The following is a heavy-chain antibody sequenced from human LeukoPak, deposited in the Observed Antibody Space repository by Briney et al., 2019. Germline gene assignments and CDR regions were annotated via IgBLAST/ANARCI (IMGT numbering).Heavy chain of an antibody. CDR2: IYDSGST. J-gene: IGHJ5*02. CDR1: GGSINSYY. CDR3: ALRNVLLWFGELRWFDP. Sequence: SETLSLTCTVSGGSINSYYWSWIRQPPGKGLEWIGYIYDSGSTNYNPSLKSRVTISVDTSKNQFSLKLSSVTAADTAVYYCALRNVLLWFGELRWFDPWGQGTLVTVSS. D-gene: IGHD3-10*01. V-gene: IGHV4-59*12.